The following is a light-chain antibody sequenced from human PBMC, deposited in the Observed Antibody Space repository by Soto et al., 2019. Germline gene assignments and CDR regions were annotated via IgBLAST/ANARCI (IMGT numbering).Light chain of an antibody. CDR2: DVS. J-gene: IGLJ1*01. Sequence: QSALTQPRSVSGSPGQSVTISCTGTSSDVGGYDFVSWYQQYPGGAPKLMIYDVSKRPSGVPDRFSGSKSGNTASLTISGLQAEDEAEYYCSSYTNINTRACVFGTGTKLTVL. CDR1: SSDVGGYDF. CDR3: SSYTNINTRACV. V-gene: IGLV2-11*01.